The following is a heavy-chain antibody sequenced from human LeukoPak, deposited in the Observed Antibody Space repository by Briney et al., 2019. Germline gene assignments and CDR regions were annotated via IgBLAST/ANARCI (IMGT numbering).Heavy chain of an antibody. V-gene: IGHV4-4*07. J-gene: IGHJ3*02. CDR3: ARSDYGADPSYDAFDI. CDR1: SASMSTYY. CDR2: INPRGGV. D-gene: IGHD4-17*01. Sequence: SETLSLTCTVSSASMSTYYWSWIRQPAGGALEWVGRINPRGGVNYSPSLKSRISLSLDTSKNQFSLKLTSVTAADTALYYCARSDYGADPSYDAFDIWGQGTMVAVSS.